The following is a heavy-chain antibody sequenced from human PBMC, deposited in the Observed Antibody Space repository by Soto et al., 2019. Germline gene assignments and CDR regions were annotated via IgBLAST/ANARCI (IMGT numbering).Heavy chain of an antibody. D-gene: IGHD6-6*01. Sequence: QVQLVESGGGVVQPGRSLRLSCAASGFTFSSYAMHWVRQAPGKGLEWVAVISYDGSNKYYADSVKGRFTISRDNSKNTLYLQMNSLRAEDTAVYYSARQIAAREYFDYWGQGTLVTVSS. CDR1: GFTFSSYA. CDR2: ISYDGSNK. CDR3: ARQIAAREYFDY. V-gene: IGHV3-30-3*01. J-gene: IGHJ4*02.